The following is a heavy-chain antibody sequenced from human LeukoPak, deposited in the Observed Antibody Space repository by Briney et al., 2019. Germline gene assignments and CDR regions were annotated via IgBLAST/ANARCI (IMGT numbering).Heavy chain of an antibody. D-gene: IGHD6-19*01. CDR2: IKQDGSEK. CDR3: ARDTIAVAGNLDY. Sequence: GGSLRLSCAASGFTFSSYWMSWVRQAPGKGLEWVANIKQDGSEKYYVDSVKGRFTISRDNAKNSLYLQMNSLRAEDTAVYYCARDTIAVAGNLDYWGQGTLVTVSS. J-gene: IGHJ4*02. CDR1: GFTFSSYW. V-gene: IGHV3-7*01.